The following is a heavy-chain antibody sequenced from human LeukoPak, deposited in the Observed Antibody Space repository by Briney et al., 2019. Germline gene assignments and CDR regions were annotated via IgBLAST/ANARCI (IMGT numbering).Heavy chain of an antibody. CDR2: ISYSGST. CDR1: GGSIRSYY. J-gene: IGHJ5*02. CDR3: ARHGAMIGNCFDP. Sequence: SETLSLTCTVSGGSIRSYYWSWVRQPPGKGLEWIGYISYSGSTDYIPSLKSRVTISVDTSKSQFSLKLSSVTAADTAVYYCARHGAMIGNCFDPWGQGTLVTVSS. D-gene: IGHD3-16*01. V-gene: IGHV4-59*08.